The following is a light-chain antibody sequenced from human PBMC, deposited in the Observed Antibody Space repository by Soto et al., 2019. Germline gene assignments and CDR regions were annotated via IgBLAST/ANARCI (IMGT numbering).Light chain of an antibody. CDR1: QSVSNN. V-gene: IGKV3-15*01. CDR3: QQYNNWPPA. Sequence: EVVMTQSPATLSVSPGERATLSCRDSQSVSNNLAWYQQKPGQAPRLLIYGASTRATGIPARFSGSGSGTEFTLTISSLQSEDLAVYYCQQYNNWPPAFGQGTKVEIK. J-gene: IGKJ1*01. CDR2: GAS.